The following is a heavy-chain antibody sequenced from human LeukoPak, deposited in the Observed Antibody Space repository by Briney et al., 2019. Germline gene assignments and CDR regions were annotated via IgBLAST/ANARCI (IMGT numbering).Heavy chain of an antibody. V-gene: IGHV3-23*01. CDR2: ISGSGGST. Sequence: GGSLRLSCAASGFTFSSYAMSWVRQAPGKGLEWVSAISGSGGSTYYADSVKGRFTISRDNAKNSLYLQMNSLRAEDTAVYYCARDFSTYYYGSGSWTFDYWGQGTLVTVSS. J-gene: IGHJ4*02. D-gene: IGHD3-10*01. CDR1: GFTFSSYA. CDR3: ARDFSTYYYGSGSWTFDY.